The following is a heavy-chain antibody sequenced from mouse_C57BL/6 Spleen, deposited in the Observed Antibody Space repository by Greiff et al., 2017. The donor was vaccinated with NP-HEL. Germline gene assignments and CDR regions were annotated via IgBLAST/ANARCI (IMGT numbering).Heavy chain of an antibody. CDR3: AREGNYYGNSYGYFDV. J-gene: IGHJ1*03. V-gene: IGHV3-6*01. Sequence: ESGPGLVKPSQSLSLTCSVTGYSITSGYYWNWIRQFPGNKLEWMGYISYDGSNNYNPSLKNRISITRDTSKNQFYLKLNSVTTEDTATYYCAREGNYYGNSYGYFDVGGTGTTVTVSS. D-gene: IGHD2-1*01. CDR1: GYSITSGYY. CDR2: ISYDGSN.